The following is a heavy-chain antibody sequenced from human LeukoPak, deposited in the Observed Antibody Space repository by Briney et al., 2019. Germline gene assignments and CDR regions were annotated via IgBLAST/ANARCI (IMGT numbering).Heavy chain of an antibody. CDR1: GGSFSDYY. Sequence: SVTLSLTCAVYGGSFSDYYWSWLRQPPGKGLEWIGEINHSGSTNYNPSLKSRVTISVDTSKNQFFLKLNSVTAADTAVYYCARGVYNWNIDVFDFWGQGTMVTVSS. V-gene: IGHV4-34*01. J-gene: IGHJ3*01. CDR3: ARGVYNWNIDVFDF. D-gene: IGHD1/OR15-1a*01. CDR2: INHSGST.